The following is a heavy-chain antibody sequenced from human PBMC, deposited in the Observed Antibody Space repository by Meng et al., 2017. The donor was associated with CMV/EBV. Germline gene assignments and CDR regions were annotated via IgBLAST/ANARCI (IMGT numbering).Heavy chain of an antibody. D-gene: IGHD2-2*01. CDR2: ISSSSSYI. J-gene: IGHJ6*02. Sequence: GESLKISCAASGFTFSSYGMHWVRQAPGKGLEWVSSISSSSSYIYYADSVKGRFTISRDNAKNSLYLQMNSLRAEDTAVYYCARVNIVVVPAAIDGSSFSYYGMDVWGQGTTVTVSS. CDR3: ARVNIVVVPAAIDGSSFSYYGMDV. V-gene: IGHV3-21*01. CDR1: GFTFSSYG.